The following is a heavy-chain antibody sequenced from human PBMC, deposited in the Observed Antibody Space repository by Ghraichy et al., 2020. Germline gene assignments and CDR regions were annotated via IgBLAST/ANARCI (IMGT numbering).Heavy chain of an antibody. D-gene: IGHD6-19*01. CDR2: INHSGST. CDR1: GGSFSGYY. CDR3: ARGPRRQWLVRYYFDY. V-gene: IGHV4-34*01. Sequence: SETLSLTCAVYGGSFSGYYWSWIRQPPGKGLEWIGEINHSGSTNYNPSLKSRVTISVDTSKNQFSLKLSSVTAADTAVYYCARGPRRQWLVRYYFDYWGQGTLVTVSS. J-gene: IGHJ4*02.